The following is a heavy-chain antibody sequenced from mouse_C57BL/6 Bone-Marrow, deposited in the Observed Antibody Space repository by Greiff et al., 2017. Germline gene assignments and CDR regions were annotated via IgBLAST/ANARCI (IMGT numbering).Heavy chain of an antibody. CDR3: ARGNYWYFDV. J-gene: IGHJ1*03. Sequence: VQLQQPGAELVKPGASVKMSCKASGYTFTSHWITWVKQRPGQGLEWIGDIYPGSGSTNYNEKFKSKATLTVDTSSSTAYMQLSSLTSEDSAVYYCARGNYWYFDVWGTGTTVTVSS. D-gene: IGHD2-1*01. V-gene: IGHV1-55*01. CDR2: IYPGSGST. CDR1: GYTFTSHW.